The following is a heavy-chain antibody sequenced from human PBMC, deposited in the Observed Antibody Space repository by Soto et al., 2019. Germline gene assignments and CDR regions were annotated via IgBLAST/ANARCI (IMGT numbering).Heavy chain of an antibody. D-gene: IGHD1-26*01. V-gene: IGHV3-21*01. J-gene: IGHJ5*02. CDR2: ISSSSSYI. CDR3: ERDLGLNWFDP. CDR1: GFTFSSYS. Sequence: PGGSLRLSCAASGFTFSSYSMNWVRQAPGKGLEWVSTISSSSSYIYYADSVKGRFTISRDNAKNSLYLQMNSLRAEDTAVYYCERDLGLNWFDPWGQGTLVTVSS.